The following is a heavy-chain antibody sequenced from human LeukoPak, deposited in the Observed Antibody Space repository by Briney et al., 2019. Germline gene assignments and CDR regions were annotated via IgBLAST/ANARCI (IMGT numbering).Heavy chain of an antibody. CDR3: VKDRVVVPAAISYFDY. D-gene: IGHD2-2*02. V-gene: IGHV3-64*05. J-gene: IGHJ4*02. CDR1: GLIFSSYA. Sequence: GGSLRLSCSASGLIFSSYAMHWVRQAPGKRLEYVSGISSNGGRTYYADSVTGRFTISRDNPKNTLYVQMSSLRAEDTAVYYCVKDRVVVPAAISYFDYWGQGTLVTVSS. CDR2: ISSNGGRT.